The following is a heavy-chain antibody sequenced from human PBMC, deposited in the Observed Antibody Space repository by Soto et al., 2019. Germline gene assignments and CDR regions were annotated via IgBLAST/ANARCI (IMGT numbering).Heavy chain of an antibody. D-gene: IGHD2-15*01. CDR2: MNPNSGNT. CDR3: AREPESLVVAAAAFDI. V-gene: IGHV1-8*01. CDR1: GYTFTSYD. J-gene: IGHJ3*02. Sequence: ASVKVSCKASGYTFTSYDINWVRQATGQGLEWMGWMNPNSGNTGYAQKFQGRVTMTRNTSISTAYMELSSLRSEDTAVYYCAREPESLVVAAAAFDIWGQGTMVTVSS.